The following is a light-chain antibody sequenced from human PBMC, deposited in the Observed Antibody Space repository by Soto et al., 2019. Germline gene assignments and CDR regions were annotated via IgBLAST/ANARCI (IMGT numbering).Light chain of an antibody. V-gene: IGKV3-11*01. J-gene: IGKJ4*01. CDR2: DAS. CDR1: QSVGSY. Sequence: ETVLTQSPATLSLSPGERATLSCRASQSVGSYLAWYQQKPGQAPRLLIYDASTRATGIPARFSGSGSGTELTLTISSIENEDFAVYYCQQRSNWPPLLTFGGGTKVEIK. CDR3: QQRSNWPPLLT.